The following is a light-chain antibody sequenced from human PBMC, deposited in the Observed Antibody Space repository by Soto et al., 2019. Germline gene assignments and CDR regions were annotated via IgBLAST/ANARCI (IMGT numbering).Light chain of an antibody. J-gene: IGKJ4*01. CDR1: QSVSSY. CDR3: QSRSCWHSIT. Sequence: EIVLTQSPATLSLSPGERATLSCRASQSVSSYLAWYQQKPGQAPRLLIYDASNRATGIPARFSGSGSGSDIDLTLSSLNPEDLAFYFYQSRSCWHSITVGRGTKVDFK. CDR2: DAS. V-gene: IGKV3D-11*02.